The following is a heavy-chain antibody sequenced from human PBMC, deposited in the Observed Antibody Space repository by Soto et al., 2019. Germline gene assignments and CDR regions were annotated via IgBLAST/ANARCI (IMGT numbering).Heavy chain of an antibody. CDR1: GGSISSGDYY. CDR3: ARGSWTDVVLVPAASRFDP. V-gene: IGHV4-30-4*01. J-gene: IGHJ5*02. Sequence: QVQLQESGPGLVKPSQTLSLTCTVSGGSISSGDYYWSWIRQPPGKGLEWIGYIYYSGSTYYNPSLKSRVTISVDTSKNQFSLKLSSVTAADTAVYYCARGSWTDVVLVPAASRFDPWGQGPLVTVSS. CDR2: IYYSGST. D-gene: IGHD2-2*01.